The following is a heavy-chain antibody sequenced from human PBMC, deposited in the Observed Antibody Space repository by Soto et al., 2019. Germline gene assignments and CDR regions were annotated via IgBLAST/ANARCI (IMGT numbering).Heavy chain of an antibody. CDR1: GFTFSSYG. J-gene: IGHJ4*02. CDR3: ASETAYDSSGSDFYYWAY. D-gene: IGHD3-22*01. CDR2: IWYDGSNK. Sequence: GGSLRLSCAASGFTFSSYGMHWVRQAPGKGLEWVAVIWYDGSNKYYADSVKGRFTISRDNSKNTLYLQMNSLRAEDTAVYYCASETAYDSSGSDFYYWAYWGQGPLFTASS. V-gene: IGHV3-33*01.